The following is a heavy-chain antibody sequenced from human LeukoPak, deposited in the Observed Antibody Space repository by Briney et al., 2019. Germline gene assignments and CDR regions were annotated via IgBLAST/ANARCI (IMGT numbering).Heavy chain of an antibody. CDR2: ISGSGGST. CDR3: ARVEYYYDSSGYYYFDY. V-gene: IGHV3-23*01. D-gene: IGHD3-22*01. J-gene: IGHJ4*02. CDR1: GFTFSSYA. Sequence: GGSLRLSCAASGFTFSSYAMSWVRQAPGKGLEWVSAISGSGGSTYYADSVKGRFTISRDNAKNSLYLQMNSLRAQDTAVYYCARVEYYYDSSGYYYFDYWGQGTLVTVSS.